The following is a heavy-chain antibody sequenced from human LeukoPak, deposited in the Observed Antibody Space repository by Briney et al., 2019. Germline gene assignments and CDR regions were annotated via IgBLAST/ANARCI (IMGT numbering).Heavy chain of an antibody. V-gene: IGHV3-9*01. CDR1: GFTFDDYA. J-gene: IGHJ4*02. D-gene: IGHD1-26*01. Sequence: QSGGSLRLSCAASGFTFDDYAMHWVRQAPGKGLEWVSGISWNSGSIGYADSVKGRFTISRDNAKNSLYLQMNSLRAEDTALYYCARGRYSGSYLLDYWGQGTLVTVSS. CDR3: ARGRYSGSYLLDY. CDR2: ISWNSGSI.